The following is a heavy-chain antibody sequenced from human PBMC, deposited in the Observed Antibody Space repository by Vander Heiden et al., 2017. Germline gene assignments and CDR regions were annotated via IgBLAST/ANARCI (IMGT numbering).Heavy chain of an antibody. V-gene: IGHV3-48*02. CDR3: ARDGGRCYDIDL. CDR2: IASDFTI. CDR1: GFILKDYH. D-gene: IGHD3-9*01. J-gene: IGHJ1*01. Sequence: EVQLVESGGGLVQPGGSLRLSCAASGFILKDYHMDWVRQAPGKGLEWISYIASDFTIYYADSVAGRFTISRDNAKNSLYLQMNSLRDEDTAVYYCARDGGRCYDIDLWGQGIQVTVSS.